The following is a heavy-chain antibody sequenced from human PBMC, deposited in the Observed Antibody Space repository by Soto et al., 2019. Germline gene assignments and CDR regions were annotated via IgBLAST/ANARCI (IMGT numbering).Heavy chain of an antibody. Sequence: SETLSLICAVYGGSFSGYSWTWIRQPPGTGLEWIGEINHTGSTNYNPSLKSRVTISVDTSKNQFSLKLTSVTAADTAVYYCARDKITGLFDYWGQGTLVTVSS. CDR2: INHTGST. J-gene: IGHJ4*02. V-gene: IGHV4-34*01. D-gene: IGHD2-8*02. CDR1: GGSFSGYS. CDR3: ARDKITGLFDY.